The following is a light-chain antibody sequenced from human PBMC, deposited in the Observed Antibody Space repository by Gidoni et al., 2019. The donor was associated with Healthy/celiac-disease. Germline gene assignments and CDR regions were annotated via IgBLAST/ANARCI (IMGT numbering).Light chain of an antibody. CDR3: QQRSNWPPEYT. CDR1: QSVSSY. J-gene: IGKJ2*01. CDR2: DAS. Sequence: ELVLTQSPAPLSLSPGERATLSCRASQSVSSYLAWYQQKPGQAPRLLIYDASNRATGIPARFSGSGSGTDFTLTISSLEPEDFAVYYCQQRSNWPPEYTFGQGTKLEIK. V-gene: IGKV3-11*01.